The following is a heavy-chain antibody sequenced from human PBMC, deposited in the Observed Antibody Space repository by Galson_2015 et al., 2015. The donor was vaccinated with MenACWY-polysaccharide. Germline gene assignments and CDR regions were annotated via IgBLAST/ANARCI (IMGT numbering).Heavy chain of an antibody. CDR3: AREARGFDY. D-gene: IGHD3-10*01. CDR2: ISSSSGTM. J-gene: IGHJ4*02. V-gene: IGHV3-48*01. Sequence: SLRLSCAASGFTFSGYNMNWVRQAPGKGLEWVSYISSSSGTMYYVDSVKGRFTISRDNAKNSLYLQMNSLRAEDTAVYYCAREARGFDYWGQGILVTVSS. CDR1: GFTFSGYN.